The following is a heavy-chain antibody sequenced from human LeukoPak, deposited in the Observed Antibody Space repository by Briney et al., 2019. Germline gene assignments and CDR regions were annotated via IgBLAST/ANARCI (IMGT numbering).Heavy chain of an antibody. J-gene: IGHJ4*02. CDR3: AKDMGTTVTTRPSLYYFDY. Sequence: GASVKVSCKASGGTFSSYAISWVRQAPGQGLEWMGGIIPIFGTANYAQKFQGRVTITADKSTSTAYMELSSLRAEDTAVYYCAKDMGTTVTTRPSLYYFDYWGQGTLVTVSS. D-gene: IGHD4-17*01. CDR1: GGTFSSYA. V-gene: IGHV1-69*06. CDR2: IIPIFGTA.